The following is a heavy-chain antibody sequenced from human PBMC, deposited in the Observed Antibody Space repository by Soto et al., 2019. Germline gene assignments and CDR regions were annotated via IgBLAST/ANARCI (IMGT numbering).Heavy chain of an antibody. CDR1: GFTFSNAW. CDR2: IKSKTDGGTT. Sequence: GGSLRLSCAASGFTFSNAWMSWVRQAPGKGLEWVGRIKSKTDGGTTDYAAPVKGRFTISRDDSKNTLYLQMNSLKTEDTAVYYCTTHLGFLEWSSSGMDVWGQGTKVTVSS. J-gene: IGHJ6*02. D-gene: IGHD3-3*01. CDR3: TTHLGFLEWSSSGMDV. V-gene: IGHV3-15*01.